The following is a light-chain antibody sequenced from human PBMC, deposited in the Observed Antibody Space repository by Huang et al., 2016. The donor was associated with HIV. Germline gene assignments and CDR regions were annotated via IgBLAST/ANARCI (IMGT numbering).Light chain of an antibody. CDR1: QNITSY. J-gene: IGKJ1*01. CDR2: AAS. CDR3: QQSYNAPRT. V-gene: IGKV1-39*01. Sequence: DIQMTQSPSSLSASVGDRITIPCRASQNITSYLNWYLQKSGKAPQLLIYAASTLQSGVPSRFSGSGSGTDFTLTISSLQPEDFATYYCQQSYNAPRTFGQGTKVEVK.